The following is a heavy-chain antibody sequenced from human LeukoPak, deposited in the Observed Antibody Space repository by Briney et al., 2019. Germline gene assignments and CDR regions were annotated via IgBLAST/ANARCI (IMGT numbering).Heavy chain of an antibody. D-gene: IGHD3-10*01. Sequence: PSETLSLTCTVSGGSISSGGYYWSWIRQHPGKGLEWIGYIYYSGSTYYNPSLKSRVTISVDTSKNQFSLKLSSVTAADTAVYYCARDKTEYYGSGSVIDYWGQGTLVTVSS. J-gene: IGHJ4*02. V-gene: IGHV4-31*03. CDR2: IYYSGST. CDR1: GGSISSGGYY. CDR3: ARDKTEYYGSGSVIDY.